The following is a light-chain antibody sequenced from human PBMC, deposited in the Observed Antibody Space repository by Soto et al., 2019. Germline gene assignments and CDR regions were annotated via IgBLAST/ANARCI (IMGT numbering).Light chain of an antibody. J-gene: IGKJ5*01. CDR2: GAS. V-gene: IGKV3-15*01. CDR1: QSVSNN. CDR3: QQYDNWPPIT. Sequence: EIVMTQSPATLSVSPGERATLSCRASQSVSNNLAWYQQKPGQSPRLLIYGASTRATGVPARFSGSGSETEFTLTINSLQSEDFAVYYCQQYDNWPPITFGQGTRLEIK.